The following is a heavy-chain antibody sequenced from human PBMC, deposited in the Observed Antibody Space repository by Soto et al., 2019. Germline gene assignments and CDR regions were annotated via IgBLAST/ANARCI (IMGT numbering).Heavy chain of an antibody. J-gene: IGHJ6*02. CDR3: AKDKYYGMDV. CDR2: ISYDGSNK. Sequence: GGSLRLSCAASGFTFSSYGMHWVRQAPGKGLEWVAVISYDGSNKYYADSVKGRFTISRDNSKNTLYLQMNSLRAEDTAVYYCAKDKYYGMDVWGQGTTVTVSS. CDR1: GFTFSSYG. V-gene: IGHV3-30*18.